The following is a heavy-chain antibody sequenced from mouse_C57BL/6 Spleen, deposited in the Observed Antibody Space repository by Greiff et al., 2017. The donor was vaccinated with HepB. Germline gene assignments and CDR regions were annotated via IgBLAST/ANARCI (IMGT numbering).Heavy chain of an antibody. CDR2: IDPSDSYT. D-gene: IGHD1-1*01. CDR3: ARGGTTPGRYFDV. V-gene: IGHV1-69*01. J-gene: IGHJ1*03. Sequence: QVQLKEPGAELVMPGASVKLSCKASGYTFTSYWMHWVKQRPGQGLEWIGEIDPSDSYTNYNQKFKGKSTLTVDKSSSTAYMQRSSLPSEDSAVYYCARGGTTPGRYFDVWGTGTTVTVSS. CDR1: GYTFTSYW.